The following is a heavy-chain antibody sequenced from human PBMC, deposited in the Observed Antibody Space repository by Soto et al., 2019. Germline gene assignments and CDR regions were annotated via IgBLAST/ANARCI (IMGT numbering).Heavy chain of an antibody. CDR2: IKQDGSEK. CDR1: GFTFSSYW. Sequence: GGSLRLSCAASGFTFSSYWMSWVRQAPGKGLEWVANIKQDGSEKYYVDSVKGRFTISRDNAKNSLYLQMNSLRAEDTAVYYCARGRDIVVVPAAANSGYYYYYMDVWGKGTTVTVSS. V-gene: IGHV3-7*01. CDR3: ARGRDIVVVPAAANSGYYYYYMDV. J-gene: IGHJ6*03. D-gene: IGHD2-2*01.